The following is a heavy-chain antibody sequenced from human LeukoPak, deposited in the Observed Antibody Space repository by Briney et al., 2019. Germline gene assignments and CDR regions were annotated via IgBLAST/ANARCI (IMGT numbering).Heavy chain of an antibody. CDR3: ARDDGVVGANSFDY. D-gene: IGHD1-26*01. CDR1: GFTFSDYY. V-gene: IGHV3-11*01. J-gene: IGHJ4*02. Sequence: GGSLRLSCAASGFTFSDYYMSWIRQAPGKGLEWVSYISSSGSTIYYADSVKGRFTISRDNAKNSPYLQMNSLRAEDTAVYCCARDDGVVGANSFDYWGQGTLVTVSS. CDR2: ISSSGSTI.